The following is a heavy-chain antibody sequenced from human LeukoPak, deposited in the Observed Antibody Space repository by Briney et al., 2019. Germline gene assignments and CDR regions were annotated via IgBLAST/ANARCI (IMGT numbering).Heavy chain of an antibody. CDR2: SYYTGST. J-gene: IGHJ6*02. Sequence: SDTLSLTCTVSGGSINYYYWSWIRQPPGKGLEWIGHSYYTGSTNYNPSLKSRVTISIDTSKNQFSLKLTSVTATDTAVYFCARYHPTGSSLDVWGQGTTVTVSS. CDR1: GGSINYYY. D-gene: IGHD1-1*01. CDR3: ARYHPTGSSLDV. V-gene: IGHV4-59*07.